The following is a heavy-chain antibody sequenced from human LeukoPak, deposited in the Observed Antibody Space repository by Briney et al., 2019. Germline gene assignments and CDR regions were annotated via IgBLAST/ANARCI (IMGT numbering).Heavy chain of an antibody. CDR1: GCSISSGCY. J-gene: IGHJ4*02. V-gene: IGHV4-38-2*01. Sequence: PSETLSLTCAVSGCSISSGCYWGWIRQPPGKGLEWIGSISPSGSTFYNPSLKSRVTISVDTSKNQFSLKLRSVTAADTAVYYCALSPLGAAGTWSGLFDYWGQGTLVTVSS. CDR2: ISPSGST. CDR3: ALSPLGAAGTWSGLFDY. D-gene: IGHD6-13*01.